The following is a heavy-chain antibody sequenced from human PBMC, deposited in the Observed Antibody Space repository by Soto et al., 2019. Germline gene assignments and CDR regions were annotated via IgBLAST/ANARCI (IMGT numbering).Heavy chain of an antibody. CDR3: ARDAYGMDV. CDR2: INHSGST. J-gene: IGHJ6*02. CDR1: GGSFSGYY. Sequence: SETLSLTCAVYGGSFSGYYWSWIRQPPGKGLGWIGEINHSGSTNYNPSLKSRVTISVDTSKNQFSLKLSSVTAADTAVYYCARDAYGMDVWGQGATVTVSS. V-gene: IGHV4-34*01.